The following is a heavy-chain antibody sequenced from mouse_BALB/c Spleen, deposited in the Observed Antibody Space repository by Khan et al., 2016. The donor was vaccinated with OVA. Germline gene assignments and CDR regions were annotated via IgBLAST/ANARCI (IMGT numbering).Heavy chain of an antibody. J-gene: IGHJ1*01. V-gene: IGHV9-1*02. CDR3: ARGYWYFDV. CDR2: INTYTGEP. Sequence: QIQLVQSGPEPKKPGETVKISCKASGYTFTNHGLNWVKQAPGKGLKWMGWINTYTGEPTYADDFKGRFAFSLETSASTAYLQINNLKNEDMGTYFCARGYWYFDVWGAGTTGTVSS. CDR1: GYTFTNHG.